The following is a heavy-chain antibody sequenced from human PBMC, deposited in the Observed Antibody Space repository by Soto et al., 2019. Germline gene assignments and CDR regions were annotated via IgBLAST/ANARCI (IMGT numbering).Heavy chain of an antibody. J-gene: IGHJ4*02. D-gene: IGHD5-18*01. CDR2: INHSGST. CDR3: ARRYGRNIDY. V-gene: IGHV4-34*01. Sequence: PSETLSLTCAVYGGSFSGYYWSWIRQPPGKGLEWIGEINHSGSTNYNPSLKSRVTISVDTSKNQFSLKLSSVTAADTAVYYCARRYGRNIDYWGQGTLVTVSS. CDR1: GGSFSGYY.